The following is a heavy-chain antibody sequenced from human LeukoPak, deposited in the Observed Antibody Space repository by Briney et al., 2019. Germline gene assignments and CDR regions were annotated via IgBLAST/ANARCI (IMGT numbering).Heavy chain of an antibody. CDR2: FYYSGST. D-gene: IGHD2-2*01. J-gene: IGHJ6*03. V-gene: IGHV4-59*08. CDR3: ARHPRYCSSTSCYFDGYYYYMDV. CDR1: GGSISSYY. Sequence: TSETLSLTCTVSGGSISSYYWSWIRQPPGKGLEWIGYFYYSGSTNYNPSLKSRVTISVDTSKNQFSLKLSSVTAADTAVYYCARHPRYCSSTSCYFDGYYYYMDVWGKGTTVTSSS.